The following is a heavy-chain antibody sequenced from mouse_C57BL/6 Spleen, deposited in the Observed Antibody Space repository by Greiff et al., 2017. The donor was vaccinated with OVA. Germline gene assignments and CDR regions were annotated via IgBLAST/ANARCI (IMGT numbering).Heavy chain of an antibody. J-gene: IGHJ2*01. CDR1: GYTFTSYW. CDR3: AREDGTTVEKYFDY. V-gene: IGHV1-52*01. D-gene: IGHD1-1*01. CDR2: IEPSDSET. Sequence: QVQLQQPGAELVRPGSSVKLSCKASGYTFTSYWMHWVQQRPIHGLEWIGNIEPSDSETHYNQKFKDKATLTVDKSSSTAYMQLSSLTSEDSAVYYCAREDGTTVEKYFDYWGQGTTLTVSS.